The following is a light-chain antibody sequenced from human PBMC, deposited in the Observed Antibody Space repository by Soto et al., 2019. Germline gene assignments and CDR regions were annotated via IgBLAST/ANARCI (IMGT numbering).Light chain of an antibody. J-gene: IGKJ5*01. CDR1: QSVTSSD. Sequence: ETVLTQSPGTLSLSPGERATLSCRASQSVTSSDLAWYQQKPGQAPRLLIYGSSIRATGIPDRFSGSGSETDFILSISRLEPEDFAVYYCQQYGSSLFTFGQGTDWRL. V-gene: IGKV3-20*01. CDR3: QQYGSSLFT. CDR2: GSS.